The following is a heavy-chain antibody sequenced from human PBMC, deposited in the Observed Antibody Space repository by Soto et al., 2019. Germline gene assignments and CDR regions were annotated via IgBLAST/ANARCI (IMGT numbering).Heavy chain of an antibody. V-gene: IGHV1-18*01. J-gene: IGHJ4*02. CDR1: GYAFTTYG. CDR3: ARGRYGDY. CDR2: ISAHNGNT. Sequence: QVHLVQSGAEVKKPGASVKVSCKGSGYAFTTYGITWVRQAPGQGLEWMGWISAHNGNTNYAQKLQGRGTVTRDTSTRPAYMELRRLRSVDRAVYYCARGRYGDYWGQGALVTVSS. D-gene: IGHD1-1*01.